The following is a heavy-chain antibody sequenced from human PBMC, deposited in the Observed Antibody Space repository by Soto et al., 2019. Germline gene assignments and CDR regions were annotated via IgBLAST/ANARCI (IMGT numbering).Heavy chain of an antibody. D-gene: IGHD6-19*01. V-gene: IGHV1-18*01. Sequence: QVQLVQSGAEVKKPGASVKVSCKASGYTFTSYGISWVRQAPGQGLEWMGWISAYNGNTNYAQKLQGRVTMTTDTSTRKDYMELTSLRSGDPTVNYCARVRRIYFYSIGRPGRDWFDHWGQGTLVTVCS. CDR2: ISAYNGNT. J-gene: IGHJ5*02. CDR3: ARVRRIYFYSIGRPGRDWFDH. CDR1: GYTFTSYG.